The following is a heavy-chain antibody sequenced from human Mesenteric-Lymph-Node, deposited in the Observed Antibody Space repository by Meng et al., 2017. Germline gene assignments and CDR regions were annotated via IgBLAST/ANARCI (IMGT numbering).Heavy chain of an antibody. CDR2: IYYSGST. V-gene: IGHV4-34*01. CDR3: ARDRKHYGERGWFDP. D-gene: IGHD4-17*01. CDR1: GGSFSGYY. J-gene: IGHJ5*02. Sequence: QVQLQLWCPGLLNPSETRSLTGAVYGGSFSGYYWSWSRQPPGEGLEWIGYIYYSGSTYSNASLKSRVTISIDRSKNQFSLKLSSVTAADTAVYYCARDRKHYGERGWFDPWGQGTLVTVSS.